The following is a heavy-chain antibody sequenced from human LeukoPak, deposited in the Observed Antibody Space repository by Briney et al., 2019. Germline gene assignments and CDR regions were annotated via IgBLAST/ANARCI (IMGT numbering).Heavy chain of an antibody. D-gene: IGHD3-10*01. Sequence: GGSLRLSCAASGFTVSSNYMSWVRQAPGKGLEWVSAISGSGGSTYYADSVKGRFTISRDNSKNTLYLQMSSLRAEDTAVYYCAREASGYGYYFDYWGQGTLVTVSS. J-gene: IGHJ4*02. V-gene: IGHV3-23*01. CDR2: ISGSGGST. CDR3: AREASGYGYYFDY. CDR1: GFTVSSNY.